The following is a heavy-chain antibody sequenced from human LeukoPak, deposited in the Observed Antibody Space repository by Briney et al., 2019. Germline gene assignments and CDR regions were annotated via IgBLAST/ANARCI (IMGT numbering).Heavy chain of an antibody. D-gene: IGHD1-26*01. CDR3: ASGGIYYGAAFDF. CDR1: GFTFDDHG. CDR2: INWNGGST. J-gene: IGHJ4*02. V-gene: IGHV3-20*04. Sequence: GGSLRLSCAASGFTFDDHGMSWVRQAPGKGLEWVSGINWNGGSTGYADSVKGRFTISRDNAKNSLYLQMNSLGAEDTALYYCASGGIYYGAAFDFWGQGTLVTVSS.